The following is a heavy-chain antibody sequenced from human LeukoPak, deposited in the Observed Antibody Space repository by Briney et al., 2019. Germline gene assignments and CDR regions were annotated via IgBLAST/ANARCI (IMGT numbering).Heavy chain of an antibody. D-gene: IGHD6-19*01. Sequence: PGGSLRLSCAASRFTFSSYEMNWVRQAPGKGLEWVSYISSSGSTIYYADSVKGRFTISRDNAKNSLHLQMNSLRAEDTAVYYCARDYSSGWDAFDIWGQGTMVTVSS. V-gene: IGHV3-48*03. J-gene: IGHJ3*02. CDR2: ISSSGSTI. CDR1: RFTFSSYE. CDR3: ARDYSSGWDAFDI.